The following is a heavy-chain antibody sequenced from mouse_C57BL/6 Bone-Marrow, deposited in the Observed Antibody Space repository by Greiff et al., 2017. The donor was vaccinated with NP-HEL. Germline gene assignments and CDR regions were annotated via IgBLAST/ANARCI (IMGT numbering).Heavy chain of an antibody. J-gene: IGHJ3*01. Sequence: VQGVESGAELARPGASVKLSCKASGYTFTSYGISWVKQRTGQGLEWIGEIYPRSGNTYYNEKFKGKATLTADKSSSTAYMELRSLTSEDSAVYFCARRGGLYYDYDWFAYWGQGTLVTVSA. V-gene: IGHV1-81*01. CDR1: GYTFTSYG. D-gene: IGHD2-4*01. CDR2: IYPRSGNT. CDR3: ARRGGLYYDYDWFAY.